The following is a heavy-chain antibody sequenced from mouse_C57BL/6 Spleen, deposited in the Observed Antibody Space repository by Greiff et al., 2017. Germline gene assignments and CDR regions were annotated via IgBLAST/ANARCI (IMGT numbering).Heavy chain of an antibody. J-gene: IGHJ2*01. Sequence: QVTLKESGPGILQPSQTLSLTCSFSGFSLSTFGMGVGWIRQPSGKGLEWLAHIWWDDDKYYNPALKSRLTISKDTSKNQVFLKIANVDTADTATYYCARRDYYGSSYPGYFDYWGQGTTLTVSS. CDR3: ARRDYYGSSYPGYFDY. D-gene: IGHD1-1*01. CDR1: GFSLSTFGMG. V-gene: IGHV8-8*01. CDR2: IWWDDDK.